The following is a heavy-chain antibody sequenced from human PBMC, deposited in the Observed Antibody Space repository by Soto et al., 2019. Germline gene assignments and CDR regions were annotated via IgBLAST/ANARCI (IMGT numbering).Heavy chain of an antibody. D-gene: IGHD6-13*01. CDR3: ARGGIAAAGTPYYYYGMDV. CDR1: GGTFSSYA. V-gene: IGHV1-69*13. J-gene: IGHJ6*02. Sequence: SVKVSCKASGGTFSSYAISWVRQAPGQGLEWMGGIIPIFGTANYAQKFQGRVTITADESTSTAYMELSGLRSEDTAVYYCARGGIAAAGTPYYYYGMDVWGQGTTVTVSS. CDR2: IIPIFGTA.